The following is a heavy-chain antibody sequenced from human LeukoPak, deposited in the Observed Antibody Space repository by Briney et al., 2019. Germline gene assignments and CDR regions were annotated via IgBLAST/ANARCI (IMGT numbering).Heavy chain of an antibody. D-gene: IGHD3-3*01. CDR1: GGTFRSYA. Sequence: VASVRVSCKASGGTFRSYAISWVRQAPGQGLEWMGGIIPIFGTANYAQKFQGRVTITADESTSTAYMELSSLRSEDTAVYYCAIDQTTIFGVVISFPNNGMDVWGQGTTVTVSS. V-gene: IGHV1-69*13. CDR2: IIPIFGTA. J-gene: IGHJ6*02. CDR3: AIDQTTIFGVVISFPNNGMDV.